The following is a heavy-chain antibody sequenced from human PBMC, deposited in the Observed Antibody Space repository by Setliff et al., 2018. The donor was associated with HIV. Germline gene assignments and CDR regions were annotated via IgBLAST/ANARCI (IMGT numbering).Heavy chain of an antibody. D-gene: IGHD3-3*01. V-gene: IGHV1-8*02. CDR1: GYSFTNYD. Sequence: ASVKVSCKASGYSFTNYDINWVRQATGQGLEWMGWMNTNTGNTGYAQKFQGRVTMTRNTSISTAYMELSSLRSEDTAVYYCARDVYFTFSGEVIRHYLDVWGKGTTVTVSS. J-gene: IGHJ6*03. CDR3: ARDVYFTFSGEVIRHYLDV. CDR2: MNTNTGNT.